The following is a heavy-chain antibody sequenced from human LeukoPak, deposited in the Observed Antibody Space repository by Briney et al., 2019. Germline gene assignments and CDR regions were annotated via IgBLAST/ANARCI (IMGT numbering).Heavy chain of an antibody. V-gene: IGHV4-59*01. CDR3: AREGSSGYYFNWFDP. CDR2: IYYTGST. CDR1: GGSIRSYY. Sequence: SETPSLTCTVSGGSIRSYYWSWIRRPPGKGLEWIGYIYYTGSTNYNPSLKSRVTISVDTSKNQFSLKLSSVTAADTAVYYCAREGSSGYYFNWFDPWGQGTLVTVSS. J-gene: IGHJ5*02. D-gene: IGHD3-22*01.